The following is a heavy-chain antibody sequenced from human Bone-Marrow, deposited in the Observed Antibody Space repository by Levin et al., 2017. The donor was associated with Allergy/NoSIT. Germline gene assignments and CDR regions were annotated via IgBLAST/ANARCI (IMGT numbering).Heavy chain of an antibody. CDR2: IHYSGNS. CDR1: GGPISSNY. Sequence: SETLSLTCTVSGGPISSNYWSWIRQPPGEGLEWIGYIHYSGNSYHNPSLKNRVTLSVDTSKNQFSLNLNSVTAADTAVYYCAREISTSWYLSFDYWGQGILVTVSS. CDR3: AREISTSWYLSFDY. D-gene: IGHD6-13*01. V-gene: IGHV4-59*01. J-gene: IGHJ4*02.